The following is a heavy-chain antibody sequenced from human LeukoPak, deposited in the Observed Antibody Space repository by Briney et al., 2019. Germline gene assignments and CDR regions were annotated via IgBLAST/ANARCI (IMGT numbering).Heavy chain of an antibody. CDR2: IYYSGST. CDR1: GGSISSGGYY. V-gene: IGHV4-31*03. J-gene: IGHJ4*02. CDR3: ARQGADYYFDY. D-gene: IGHD1-26*01. Sequence: PSETLSLTCTVSGGSISSGGYYWSWIRQHPGKGLEWIGYIYYSGSTYHNPSLKSRVTISVDTSKNQFSLKLSSVTAADTAVYYCARQGADYYFDYWGQGTLVTVSS.